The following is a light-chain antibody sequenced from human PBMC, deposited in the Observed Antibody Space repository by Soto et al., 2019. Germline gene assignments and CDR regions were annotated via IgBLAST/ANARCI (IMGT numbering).Light chain of an antibody. Sequence: SYELTQTSSVSVAPGQTARISCGGNNIGGKSVHWYQQKPGQAPVVVVYDGSDRPSGIPERFSGSNSGNTATLTISRVEAGDEADYHCQVWDDNSDHHVFGTGKKVTV. J-gene: IGLJ1*01. V-gene: IGLV3-21*02. CDR3: QVWDDNSDHHV. CDR1: NIGGKS. CDR2: DGS.